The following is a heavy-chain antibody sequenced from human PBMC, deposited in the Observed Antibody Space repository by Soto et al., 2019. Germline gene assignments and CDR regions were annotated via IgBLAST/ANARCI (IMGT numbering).Heavy chain of an antibody. CDR3: ARDRLVPYGYGMDV. D-gene: IGHD2-2*01. V-gene: IGHV3-33*01. Sequence: GGSLRLSCAASGFTFRSYGIHWVRQAPGKGLEWVALIWFDGSKKYYVDSVKGRFAVSRDNSKNTLYLQMNGLRVEDTAVYYCARDRLVPYGYGMDVWGQGTTVTVSS. CDR1: GFTFRSYG. J-gene: IGHJ6*02. CDR2: IWFDGSKK.